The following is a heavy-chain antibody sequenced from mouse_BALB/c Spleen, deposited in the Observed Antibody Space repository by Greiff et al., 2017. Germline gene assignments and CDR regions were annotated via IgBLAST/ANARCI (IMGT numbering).Heavy chain of an antibody. J-gene: IGHJ4*01. CDR2: IWGDGST. CDR3: ARDRGLGRCYAMDY. V-gene: IGHV2-6-7*01. D-gene: IGHD4-1*01. Sequence: VQRVESGPGLVAPSQSLSITCTVSGFSLTGYGVNWVRQPPGKGLEWLGMIWGDGSTDYNSALKSRLSISKDNSKSQVFLKMNSLQTDDTARYDRARDRGLGRCYAMDYWGQGTSVTVSS. CDR1: GFSLTGYG.